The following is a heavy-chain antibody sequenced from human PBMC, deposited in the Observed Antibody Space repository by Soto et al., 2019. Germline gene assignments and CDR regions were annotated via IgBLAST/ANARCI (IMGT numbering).Heavy chain of an antibody. CDR2: ITGSGVMT. J-gene: IGHJ6*02. D-gene: IGHD3-22*01. V-gene: IGHV3-23*01. Sequence: GGSLRLSCAASGFTFSSYAMSWVRQAPGKGLEWVSGITGSGVMTYYGDSVRGRFTISRDNSKNTLYLQMNSLRAEDTAVYYCAKVYFDSSGSRYFYALAVWGQGTSVTVSS. CDR1: GFTFSSYA. CDR3: AKVYFDSSGSRYFYALAV.